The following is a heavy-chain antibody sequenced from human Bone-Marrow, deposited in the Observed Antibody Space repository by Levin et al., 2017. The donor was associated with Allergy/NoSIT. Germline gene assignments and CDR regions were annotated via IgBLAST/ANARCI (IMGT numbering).Heavy chain of an antibody. CDR1: GFTFTSHA. V-gene: IGHV3-23*01. D-gene: IGHD2-2*02. J-gene: IGHJ6*02. CDR3: AKDLEDELLYGAFHVDAMDV. CDR2: ISGSGGST. Sequence: PGGSLRLSCAGSGFTFTSHAMSWVRQAPGKGLEWVSSISGSGGSTYYADSVKGRFTISRDNAKNTLYLQMNRLRAEDTAVYYCAKDLEDELLYGAFHVDAMDVWGQGTTVTVSS.